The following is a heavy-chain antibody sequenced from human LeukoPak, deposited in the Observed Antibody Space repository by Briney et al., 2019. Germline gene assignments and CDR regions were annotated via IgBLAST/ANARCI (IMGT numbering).Heavy chain of an antibody. CDR3: ARVWFGYFFQ. Sequence: GGSLRLSCEASGFTFSAYAMHWVRQAPGKGLEWVSVIHTGGTTHYTDSVKGRFTISKDNSNNTVFLQMNSVRVEDTAVYYCARVWFGYFFQWGQGVLVTVSS. CDR2: IHTGGTT. D-gene: IGHD3-10*01. CDR1: GFTFSAYA. J-gene: IGHJ4*02. V-gene: IGHV3-53*01.